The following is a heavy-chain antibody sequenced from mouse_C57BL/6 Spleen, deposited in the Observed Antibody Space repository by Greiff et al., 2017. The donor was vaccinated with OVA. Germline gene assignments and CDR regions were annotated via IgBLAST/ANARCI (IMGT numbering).Heavy chain of an antibody. J-gene: IGHJ1*03. V-gene: IGHV1-52*01. CDR3: ASYGSSFHWYFDV. Sequence: QVQLQQPGAELVRPGSSVKLSCKASGYTFTSYWMHWVKQRPIQGLEWIGNIDPSDSETHYNQKFKDKATLTVDKSSSTAYMQLSSLTSEDSAVYYCASYGSSFHWYFDVWGTGTTVTVSS. D-gene: IGHD1-1*01. CDR1: GYTFTSYW. CDR2: IDPSDSET.